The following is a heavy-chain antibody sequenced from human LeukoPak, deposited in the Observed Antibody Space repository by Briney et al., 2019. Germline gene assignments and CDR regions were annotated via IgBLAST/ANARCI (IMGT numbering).Heavy chain of an antibody. Sequence: PGGSLRLSCAASGFIFNKHAMSWVRQAPGKGLEWVSGLSGSGSSTDYADSVKGRFTISRDNSKNTLYLQVNSLRAEDTAVYYCAKGGKWDVTPFDYWGQGTLVTVSS. J-gene: IGHJ4*02. CDR2: LSGSGSST. D-gene: IGHD1-26*01. CDR1: GFIFNKHA. CDR3: AKGGKWDVTPFDY. V-gene: IGHV3-23*01.